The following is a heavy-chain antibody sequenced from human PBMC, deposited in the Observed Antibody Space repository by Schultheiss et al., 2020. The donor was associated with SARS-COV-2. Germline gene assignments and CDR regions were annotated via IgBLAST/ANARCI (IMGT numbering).Heavy chain of an antibody. D-gene: IGHD6-19*01. J-gene: IGHJ4*02. Sequence: ASVKVSCKASGYTFTSYGISWVRQAPGQGLEWMGWINPNSGGTNYAQKFQGRVTMTRDTSTSTAYMELRSLRYDDTAVYYCARAAVADFWGQGALVTVSS. V-gene: IGHV1-2*02. CDR1: GYTFTSYG. CDR3: ARAAVADF. CDR2: INPNSGGT.